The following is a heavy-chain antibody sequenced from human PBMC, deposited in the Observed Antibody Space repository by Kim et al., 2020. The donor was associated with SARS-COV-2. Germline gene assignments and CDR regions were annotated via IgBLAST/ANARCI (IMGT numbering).Heavy chain of an antibody. Sequence: ASVKVSCKASGYTFTSYYMHWVRQAPGQGLEWMGIINPSGGSTSYAQKFQGRVTMTRDTSTSTVYMELSSLRSEDTAVYYCARGTYQLLGYYYYYGMDVWGQGTTVTVSS. J-gene: IGHJ6*02. CDR3: ARGTYQLLGYYYYYGMDV. CDR2: INPSGGST. D-gene: IGHD2-2*01. V-gene: IGHV1-46*01. CDR1: GYTFTSYY.